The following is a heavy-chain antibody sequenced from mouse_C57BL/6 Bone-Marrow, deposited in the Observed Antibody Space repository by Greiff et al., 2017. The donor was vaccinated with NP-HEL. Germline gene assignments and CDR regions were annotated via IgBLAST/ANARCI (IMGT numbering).Heavy chain of an antibody. D-gene: IGHD1-1*01. Sequence: VQLQQSGAELVKPGASVKLSCKASGYTFTSYWMHWVKQRPGQGLEWIGMIHPNSGSTNYNEKFKIKATLTVDKSSSTAYMQLSSLTSEDSAVYYCAAVVVSYCYFGGWGTGTTVTVSS. CDR1: GYTFTSYW. V-gene: IGHV1-64*01. J-gene: IGHJ1*03. CDR3: AAVVVSYCYFGG. CDR2: IHPNSGST.